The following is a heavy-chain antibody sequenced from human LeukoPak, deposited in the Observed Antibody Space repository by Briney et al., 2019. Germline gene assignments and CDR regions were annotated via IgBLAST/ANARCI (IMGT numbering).Heavy chain of an antibody. CDR3: ARASEYYYHMDV. J-gene: IGHJ6*03. V-gene: IGHV3-23*01. D-gene: IGHD1-14*01. CDR1: GFTLRSYA. CDR2: ISGSGGST. Sequence: GGSLRLSCAASGFTLRSYAMSWVRQAPGKGLEWVSTISGSGGSTNYADSVKGRFTVSRDNAKNSLYLQMDSLRAEDTAVYYCARASEYYYHMDVWGKGTTVTVSS.